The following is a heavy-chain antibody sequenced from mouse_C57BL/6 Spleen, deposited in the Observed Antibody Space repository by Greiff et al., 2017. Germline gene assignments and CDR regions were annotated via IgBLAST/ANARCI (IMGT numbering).Heavy chain of an antibody. CDR2: IYPEDGDT. CDR1: GYAFSSYW. CDR3: ATAHATLYDMDY. Sequence: VQLQQSGAELVKPGASVKISCKASGYAFSSYWMNWVKQRPGKGLEWIGQIYPEDGDTNYNGKFKGKATLTADKSSSTAYMQLSSLTSEDSAVYYCATAHATLYDMDYWGKGTTVTVSS. D-gene: IGHD3-2*02. V-gene: IGHV1-80*01. J-gene: IGHJ4*01.